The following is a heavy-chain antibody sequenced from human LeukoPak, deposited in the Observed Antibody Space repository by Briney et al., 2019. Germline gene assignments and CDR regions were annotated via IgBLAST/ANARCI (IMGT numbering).Heavy chain of an antibody. D-gene: IGHD3-22*01. CDR2: ISSSSSYI. J-gene: IGHJ3*02. Sequence: GGSLRLSCAASGFTFSSYSMNTVRQAPGKGLEWVSSISSSSSYIFYADSVKGRCTISRDNAKNSLYLQMNSLRAEDMAVYYCARYDMGSNAFDIWGQGTMVTVSS. CDR3: ARYDMGSNAFDI. V-gene: IGHV3-21*01. CDR1: GFTFSSYS.